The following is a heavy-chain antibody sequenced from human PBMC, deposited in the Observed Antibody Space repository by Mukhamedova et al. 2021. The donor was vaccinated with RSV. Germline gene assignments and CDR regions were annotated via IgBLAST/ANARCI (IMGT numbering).Heavy chain of an antibody. CDR2: TYYRSKWYN. Sequence: NSGSWNWIRQSPSRGLEWLGRTYYRSKWYNDYAESVKSRININPDTSKNQFSLHLNSVTPEDTAVYYCTKWHATGGFDYWGQGTL. J-gene: IGHJ4*02. V-gene: IGHV6-1*01. CDR1: NSGS. CDR3: TKWHATGGFDY. D-gene: IGHD2-8*01.